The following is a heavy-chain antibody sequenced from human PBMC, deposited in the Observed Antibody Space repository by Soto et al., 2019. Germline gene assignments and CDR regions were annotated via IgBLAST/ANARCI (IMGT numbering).Heavy chain of an antibody. J-gene: IGHJ6*02. D-gene: IGHD2-2*01. Sequence: QVQLVQSGAEVKKPGSSVKVSCKASGGTFSSYAISWVRQAPGQGLEWMGGIIPIFGTANYAQKSQGRVTITSDESTSAAYMEMSSRRSEDTAVYYCARGNCFSTSCYVPNYYDYYGMDVWCQGTTVTVSS. CDR2: IIPIFGTA. CDR1: GGTFSSYA. CDR3: ARGNCFSTSCYVPNYYDYYGMDV. V-gene: IGHV1-69*05.